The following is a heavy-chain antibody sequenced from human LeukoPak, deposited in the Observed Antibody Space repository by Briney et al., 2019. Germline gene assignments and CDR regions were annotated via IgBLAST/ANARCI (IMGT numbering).Heavy chain of an antibody. CDR3: ATGTPVDY. J-gene: IGHJ4*02. D-gene: IGHD2-15*01. CDR2: IKSKTEGATI. CDR1: GFTFSNAW. V-gene: IGHV3-15*01. Sequence: PGGSLRLSCAASGFTFSNAWMSWVRQAPGKGLEWVGRIKSKTEGATIDYAAPVKGRCTIARDDSKNMVSLQMDSLRAEDTAVYFCATGTPVDYWGQGTLVTVSS.